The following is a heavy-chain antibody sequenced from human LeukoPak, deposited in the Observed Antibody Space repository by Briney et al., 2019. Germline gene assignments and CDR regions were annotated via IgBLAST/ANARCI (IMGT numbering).Heavy chain of an antibody. CDR1: GGSFSGYY. V-gene: IGHV4-34*01. CDR2: IYYSGST. D-gene: IGHD6-13*01. Sequence: PSETLSLTCAVYGGSFSGYYWSWIRQPPGKGLEWIGSIYYSGSTYYNPSLKGRVTISVDTSKNQFSLKLSSVTAADTAVYYCARRAIKQQLANWFDPWGQGTLVTVSS. CDR3: ARRAIKQQLANWFDP. J-gene: IGHJ5*02.